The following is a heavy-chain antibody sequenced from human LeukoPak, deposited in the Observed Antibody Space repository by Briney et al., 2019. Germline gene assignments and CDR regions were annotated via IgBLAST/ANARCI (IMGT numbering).Heavy chain of an antibody. CDR1: GFTVSSNY. CDR2: IYSGGSA. D-gene: IGHD3-22*01. Sequence: GGSLRLSCAASGFTVSSNYMSWVRQAPGKGLEWVSVIYSGGSAYYADSVKGRFTISRDNSKNTLYLQMNSLRAEDTAVYYCARDYYDSSGAGSLWGQGTLVTVSS. CDR3: ARDYYDSSGAGSL. V-gene: IGHV3-66*02. J-gene: IGHJ4*02.